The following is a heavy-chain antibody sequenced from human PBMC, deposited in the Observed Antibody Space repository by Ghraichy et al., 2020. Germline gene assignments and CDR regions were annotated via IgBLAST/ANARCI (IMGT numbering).Heavy chain of an antibody. CDR2: INHSGTT. V-gene: IGHV4-34*01. Sequence: LSLTCAVYGGSVSGYYWTWFRQPPGKRPEWIGEINHSGTTHYNPSLKSRVDMSIDKSKNQFSLRLTSLTAADTAVYYCARARKGDYWGQGTLSPSPQ. CDR3: ARARKGDY. CDR1: GGSVSGYY. J-gene: IGHJ4*02.